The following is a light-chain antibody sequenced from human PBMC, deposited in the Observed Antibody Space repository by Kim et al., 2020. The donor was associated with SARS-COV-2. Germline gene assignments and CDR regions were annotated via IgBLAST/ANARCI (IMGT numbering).Light chain of an antibody. V-gene: IGKV4-1*01. CDR2: WAS. J-gene: IGKJ2*01. Sequence: RANINCKSRKIILYMSNHKTDLAWYQHNPGQLPKLLISWASTREAGVPIRFSGSVSGLDFTLTISSLQAEDVALHYCHQFYRGPYTFGQGTKLEI. CDR3: HQFYRGPYT. CDR1: KIILYMSNHKTD.